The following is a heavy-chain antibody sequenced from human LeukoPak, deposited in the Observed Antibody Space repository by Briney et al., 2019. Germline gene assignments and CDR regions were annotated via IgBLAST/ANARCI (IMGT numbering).Heavy chain of an antibody. J-gene: IGHJ4*02. D-gene: IGHD3-9*01. CDR1: GYTFTSYG. Sequence: ASVKVSCKAPGYTFTSYGISWVRQAPGQGLEWMGWISAYNGNTNYAQKLQGRVTMTTDTSTSTAYMELRSLRSDDTAVYYCARDNTGYDILTGLYFDYWGQGTLVTVSS. V-gene: IGHV1-18*01. CDR2: ISAYNGNT. CDR3: ARDNTGYDILTGLYFDY.